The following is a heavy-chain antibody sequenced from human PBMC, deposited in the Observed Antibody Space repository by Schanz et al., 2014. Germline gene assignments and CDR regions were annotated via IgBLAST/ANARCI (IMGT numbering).Heavy chain of an antibody. CDR3: VRDSFFAFDY. V-gene: IGHV3-48*01. J-gene: IGHJ4*02. D-gene: IGHD3-3*01. CDR1: GFTFSSHS. Sequence: EVQLVASGGGLVQPGGSLRLSCAASGFTFSSHSFNWVRQAPGKGLEWISYITYNGGTIYYADSVKGRFTMSRDNAKNSVFLQMNSLRAEDTAVYYCVRDSFFAFDYWGQGTLVTVSS. CDR2: ITYNGGTI.